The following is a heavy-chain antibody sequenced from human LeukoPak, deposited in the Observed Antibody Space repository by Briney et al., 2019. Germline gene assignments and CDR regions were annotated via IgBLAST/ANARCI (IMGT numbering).Heavy chain of an antibody. D-gene: IGHD3-3*01. CDR1: GFNFRNSD. J-gene: IGHJ4*02. V-gene: IGHV3-30*02. CDR3: AKSRRQYDFWSGFDY. CDR2: LRDDGFNK. Sequence: SGGSLRLSCAASGFNFRNSDMHWVRQVPGKGLEWVALLRDDGFNKYYADSVKDRFTISRDTSKNTLFLEMNRLTIEDRAIYYCAKSRRQYDFWSGFDYRGRGTLVTVSS.